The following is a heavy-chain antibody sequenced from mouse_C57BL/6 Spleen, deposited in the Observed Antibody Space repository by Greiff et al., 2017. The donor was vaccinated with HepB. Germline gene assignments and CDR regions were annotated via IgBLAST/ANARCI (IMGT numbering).Heavy chain of an antibody. Sequence: EVMLVESGGGLVQPGGSLKLSCAASGFTFSDYYMYWVRQTPEKRLEWVAYISNGGGSTYYPDTVKGRFTISRDNAKNTLYLQMSRLKSEDTAMYYCARRDHGGFAYWGQGTLVTVSA. V-gene: IGHV5-12*01. CDR2: ISNGGGST. J-gene: IGHJ3*01. CDR1: GFTFSDYY. D-gene: IGHD3-3*01. CDR3: ARRDHGGFAY.